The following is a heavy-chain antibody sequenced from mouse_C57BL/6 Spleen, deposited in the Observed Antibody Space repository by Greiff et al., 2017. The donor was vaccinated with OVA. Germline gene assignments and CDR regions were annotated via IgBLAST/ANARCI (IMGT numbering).Heavy chain of an antibody. D-gene: IGHD2-1*01. V-gene: IGHV14-4*01. J-gene: IGHJ4*01. CDR1: GFNIKDDY. Sequence: VQLKESGAELVRPGASVKLSCTASGFNIKDDYMHWVKQRPEQGLEWIGWIDPENGDTEYASKFQGKATITADTSSNTAYLQLSSLTSEDTAVYYCKGNYYAMDYWGQGTSVTVSS. CDR3: KGNYYAMDY. CDR2: IDPENGDT.